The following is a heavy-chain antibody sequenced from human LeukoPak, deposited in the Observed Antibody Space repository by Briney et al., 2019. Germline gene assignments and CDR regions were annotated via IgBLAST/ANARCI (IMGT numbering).Heavy chain of an antibody. D-gene: IGHD5-18*01. CDR3: AKRVGYSYGYVDY. J-gene: IGHJ4*02. Sequence: PGGSLRLSCAASGFTVSTNCMTWVRQAPGKGLEWVSAISGSGGSTYYADSVKGRFTISRDNSKNTLYLQMNSLRAEDTAVYYCAKRVGYSYGYVDYWGQGTLVTVSS. CDR2: ISGSGGST. V-gene: IGHV3-23*01. CDR1: GFTVSTNC.